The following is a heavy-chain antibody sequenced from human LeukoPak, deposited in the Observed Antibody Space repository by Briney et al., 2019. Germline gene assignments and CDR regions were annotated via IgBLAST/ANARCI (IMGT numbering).Heavy chain of an antibody. J-gene: IGHJ4*02. CDR3: ARVPQGSSWPYYFDY. D-gene: IGHD6-13*01. CDR2: IVPSLGTA. CDR1: GGTFSTYA. Sequence: SVKVSCKASGGTFSTYAISWVRQAPGQGLEWVGRIVPSLGTANYAQNFQGRVTITADRSTTTAYMELSSLRSEDTAVYYCARVPQGSSWPYYFDYWGQGTLVTVSS. V-gene: IGHV1-69*04.